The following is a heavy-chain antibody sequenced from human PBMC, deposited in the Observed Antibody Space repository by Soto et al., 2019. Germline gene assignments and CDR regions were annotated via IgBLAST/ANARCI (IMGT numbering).Heavy chain of an antibody. Sequence: EVQLLESGGGLVQPGGSLRLSCAASGFTFSSYALSWVRQAPGKGLEWVSAISGSGGSTYYADSVKGRFTISRDNSKNTLYLQMNSLRAEDTAVYYCAKNVWGITIFGGMDVWGQGTTVTVSS. CDR1: GFTFSSYA. CDR2: ISGSGGST. D-gene: IGHD3-9*01. CDR3: AKNVWGITIFGGMDV. J-gene: IGHJ6*02. V-gene: IGHV3-23*01.